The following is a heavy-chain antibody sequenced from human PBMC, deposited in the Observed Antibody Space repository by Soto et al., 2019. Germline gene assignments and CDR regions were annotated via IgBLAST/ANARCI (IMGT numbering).Heavy chain of an antibody. Sequence: WETLSLTCTLSGGSVRAPDWWNWVRQSPDKGLEWIAEVHISGHSNYNPSLRSRVSVSIDSSKNQFYLNLNSVTAADTAIYYCARVRQGCSANNCYFDPWGQGTQVTVSS. D-gene: IGHD1-1*01. V-gene: IGHV4-4*02. CDR2: VHISGHS. CDR3: ARVRQGCSANNCYFDP. J-gene: IGHJ5*01. CDR1: GGSVRAPDW.